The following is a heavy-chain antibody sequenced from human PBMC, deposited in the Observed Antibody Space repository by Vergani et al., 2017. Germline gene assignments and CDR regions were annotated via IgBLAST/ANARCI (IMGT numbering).Heavy chain of an antibody. D-gene: IGHD7-27*01. Sequence: QVQLQESGPGLVKPSETLSLTCTVSGGSISSYYWSWIRQPAGKGLEWIGRIYTSGSTNYNPSLKSRVTMSVDTSKNQFSLKLSSVTAADTAVYYCARARSKWGSRNYYYYMDVWGKGTTVTVSS. V-gene: IGHV4-4*07. J-gene: IGHJ6*03. CDR2: IYTSGST. CDR1: GGSISSYY. CDR3: ARARSKWGSRNYYYYMDV.